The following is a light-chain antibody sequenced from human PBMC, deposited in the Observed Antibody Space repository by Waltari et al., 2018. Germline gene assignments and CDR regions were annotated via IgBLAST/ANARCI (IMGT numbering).Light chain of an antibody. CDR3: LQDYNYPRT. Sequence: AIQMTQSPSSLSASLGDRVTITCRASQGIRNDLGWYQQKPGKAPKLLVYAASSLQSGVPSRFSGSGSGTDFTLTISSLQPEDFATYYCLQDYNYPRTFGQGTKVEIK. V-gene: IGKV1-6*01. CDR2: AAS. CDR1: QGIRND. J-gene: IGKJ1*01.